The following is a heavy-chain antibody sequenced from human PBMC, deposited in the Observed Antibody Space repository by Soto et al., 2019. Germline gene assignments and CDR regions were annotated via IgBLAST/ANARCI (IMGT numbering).Heavy chain of an antibody. Sequence: GGSLRLSCTDSGFTLSHYDMHWLRQAPGEGLEWVAVISYGGSNKHYADSVKGRFTISRDNSKNTLYLQMNSLRVEDTAVYYCAKDNMIRGVIGGAYFDSWGPGTLVTVSS. D-gene: IGHD3-10*01. J-gene: IGHJ4*02. CDR1: GFTLSHYD. CDR2: ISYGGSNK. V-gene: IGHV3-30*18. CDR3: AKDNMIRGVIGGAYFDS.